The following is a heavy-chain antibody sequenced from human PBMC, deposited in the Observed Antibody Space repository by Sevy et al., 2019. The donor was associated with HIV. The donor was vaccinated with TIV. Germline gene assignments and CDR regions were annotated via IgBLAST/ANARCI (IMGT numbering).Heavy chain of an antibody. CDR2: ISYDGSDK. J-gene: IGHJ6*02. Sequence: PGGSLRLSCAASGFAFSNYYAMHWVRQAPGKGLEWVALISYDGSDKYYADSVKGRFTISRDNFKNTLYLQMNSLTTEDTAVYYCARPRANYVDHYFFYAMDVWGQGTTVTVSS. CDR3: ARPRANYVDHYFFYAMDV. CDR1: GFAFSNYYA. V-gene: IGHV3-30-3*01. D-gene: IGHD4-17*01.